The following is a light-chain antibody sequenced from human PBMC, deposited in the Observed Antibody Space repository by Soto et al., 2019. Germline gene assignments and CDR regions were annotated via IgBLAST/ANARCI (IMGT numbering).Light chain of an antibody. V-gene: IGLV2-8*01. Sequence: QSVLTQPPSASGSPGQSVTISCSGTSTDIGGYDFVSWYQQHPGKAPRLLIYEVYKRPAGVPDRFSGSKSGNTASLTVSGLQDEDEADYYCDSFARSQDACVVFGGGTKVTVL. CDR3: DSFARSQDACVV. CDR2: EVY. J-gene: IGLJ2*01. CDR1: STDIGGYDF.